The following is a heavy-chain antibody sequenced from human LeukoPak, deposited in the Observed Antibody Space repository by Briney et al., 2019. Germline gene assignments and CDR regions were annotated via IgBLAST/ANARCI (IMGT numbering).Heavy chain of an antibody. CDR3: AKISGDPEFDP. V-gene: IGHV3-33*06. D-gene: IGHD7-27*01. CDR2: IWYDGSNK. CDR1: GFTFSSYG. Sequence: GRSLRLSCAASGFTFSSYGMHWVRQAPGKGLEWVAVIWYDGSNKYYADSVKGRFTISRDNSKNTLYLQMNSLRAEDTAVYYCAKISGDPEFDPWGQGTLVTVSS. J-gene: IGHJ5*02.